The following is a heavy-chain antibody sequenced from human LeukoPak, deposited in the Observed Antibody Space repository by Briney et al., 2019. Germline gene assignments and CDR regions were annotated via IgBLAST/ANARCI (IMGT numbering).Heavy chain of an antibody. V-gene: IGHV3-7*01. D-gene: IGHD3-22*01. J-gene: IGHJ4*02. CDR1: GFTFRSSW. CDR2: VKGDGNEK. Sequence: GGSLRLSCAASGFTFRSSWMSWVRQAPGRGLEWVASVKGDGNEKYYLDSVEGRFTISRDNAKSSVDLQMNSLRAEDTAVYYCARGPHFPVVACVYWGQGTLVTVSS. CDR3: ARGPHFPVVACVY.